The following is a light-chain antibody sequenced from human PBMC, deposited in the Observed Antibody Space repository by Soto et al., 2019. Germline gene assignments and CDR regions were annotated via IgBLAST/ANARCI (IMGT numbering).Light chain of an antibody. CDR1: QSISSW. V-gene: IGKV1-5*01. CDR2: DAS. CDR3: QQYNSYSPTT. J-gene: IGKJ1*01. Sequence: DIQMTQSPSTLSASVGDRVTITCRASQSISSWLAWYQQKPGKAPNLLIYDASILESGVPSRFSGSGSGTEFTLTISSLQPDDFATYYCQQYNSYSPTTFGQGTKVDIK.